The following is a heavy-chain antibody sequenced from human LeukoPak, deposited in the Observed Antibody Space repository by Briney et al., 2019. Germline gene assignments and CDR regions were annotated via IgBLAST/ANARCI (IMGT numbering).Heavy chain of an antibody. Sequence: GASVTVSFTASGYTFPSYLMHWVRQAPGQGLEWMGITNPTGGSTTYAQKFQGRVTMTRDTSTSTVYMELSSLRSDDTAVYYCARTAARRFDYWGQGTLVTVSS. CDR1: GYTFPSYL. CDR3: ARTAARRFDY. J-gene: IGHJ4*02. V-gene: IGHV1-46*01. D-gene: IGHD6-6*01. CDR2: TNPTGGST.